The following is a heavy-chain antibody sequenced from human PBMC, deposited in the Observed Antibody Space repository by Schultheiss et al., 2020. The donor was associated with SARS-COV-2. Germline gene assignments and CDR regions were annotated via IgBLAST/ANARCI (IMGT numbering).Heavy chain of an antibody. V-gene: IGHV1-2*02. CDR3: ARDLPDDYGDYIDYFDY. CDR1: GYTFTSYD. J-gene: IGHJ4*02. Sequence: ASVKVSCKASGYTFTSYDINWVRQATGQGLEWMGWMNPNSGGTNYAQKFQGRVTMTRDTSISTAYMELSRLRSDDTAVYYCARDLPDDYGDYIDYFDYWGQGTLVTVSS. D-gene: IGHD4-17*01. CDR2: MNPNSGGT.